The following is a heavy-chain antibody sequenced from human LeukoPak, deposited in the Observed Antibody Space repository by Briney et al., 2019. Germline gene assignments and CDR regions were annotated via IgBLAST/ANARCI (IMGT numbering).Heavy chain of an antibody. CDR1: GFTFSSYW. D-gene: IGHD6-19*01. V-gene: IGHV3-7*01. CDR2: IKQDGSEK. J-gene: IGHJ4*02. Sequence: HPGGSLRLSWAASGFTFSSYWMSWVRQAPGKGLEWVANIKQDGSEKYYADSVKGRFTISRDNSKNTLYLQMNSLRAEDTAVYYCAKDPDDFKVSGWFPGYWGQGTLVTVSS. CDR3: AKDPDDFKVSGWFPGY.